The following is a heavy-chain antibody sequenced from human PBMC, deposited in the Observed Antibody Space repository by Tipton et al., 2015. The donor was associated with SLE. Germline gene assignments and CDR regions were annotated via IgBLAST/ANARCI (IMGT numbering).Heavy chain of an antibody. CDR1: GGSISSSDYY. D-gene: IGHD2-2*02. V-gene: IGHV4-39*07. CDR2: IYHSGTT. Sequence: TLSLTCSVSGGSISSSDYYWGWIRQPPGKGLEWIGSIYHSGTTHSNPSFRSRVTISIDTSKKQFSLRLTSVTAADTAVYFCARDFVHCSTTSCYTGKFDYWGQGTPVTVSS. CDR3: ARDFVHCSTTSCYTGKFDY. J-gene: IGHJ4*02.